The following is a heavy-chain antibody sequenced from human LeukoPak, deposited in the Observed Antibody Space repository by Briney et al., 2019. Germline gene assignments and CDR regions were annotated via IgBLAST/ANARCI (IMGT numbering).Heavy chain of an antibody. CDR2: IIPIFGTA. D-gene: IGHD3-22*01. J-gene: IGHJ4*02. CDR3: ATDYVMHSSGNYTDF. V-gene: IGHV1-69*13. CDR1: GGTFSSYA. Sequence: SVTVSCKASGGTFSSYAISWVRQAPGQGLEWMGGIIPIFGTANYAQKFQGRVTITADESTSTAYMELSSLRSEDTAVYFCATDYVMHSSGNYTDFWGQGTLVIVSS.